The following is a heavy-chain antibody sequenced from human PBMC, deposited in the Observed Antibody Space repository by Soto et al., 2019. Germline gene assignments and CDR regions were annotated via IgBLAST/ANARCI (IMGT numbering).Heavy chain of an antibody. CDR2: ISSSSSYI. V-gene: IGHV3-21*01. Sequence: EVQLVESGGGLVKPGGSLRLSCADSGFTFSSYSMNWVRQAPGKGLEWVSSISSSSSYIYYADSVKGRFTISRDNAKNSLYMQMKSRRAEDTAVYYCARDVYSRSYPYYFYGMDVWGQGTTVTVSS. CDR3: ARDVYSRSYPYYFYGMDV. CDR1: GFTFSSYS. D-gene: IGHD6-6*01. J-gene: IGHJ6*02.